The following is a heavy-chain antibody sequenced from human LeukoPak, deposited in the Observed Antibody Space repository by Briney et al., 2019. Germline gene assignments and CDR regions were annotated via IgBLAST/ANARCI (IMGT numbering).Heavy chain of an antibody. Sequence: QAGGSLRLSCAASGFTFSSYAMSWVRQAPGKGLEWVSAISGSGGSTYYANSVKGRFTISRDNSKNTLYLQMNSLRAEDTAVYYCAKDSGGGPATLPLNIAAAGTIDYWGQGTLVTVSS. CDR3: AKDSGGGPATLPLNIAAAGTIDY. CDR1: GFTFSSYA. D-gene: IGHD6-13*01. V-gene: IGHV3-23*01. CDR2: ISGSGGST. J-gene: IGHJ4*02.